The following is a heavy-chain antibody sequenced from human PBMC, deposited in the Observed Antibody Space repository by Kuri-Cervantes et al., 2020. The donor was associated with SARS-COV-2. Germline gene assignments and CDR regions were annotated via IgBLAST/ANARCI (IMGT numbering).Heavy chain of an antibody. Sequence: TLSLTCAVYGGSFSGYYWSWIRQPPGKGLEWMGEINHSASTNYNPSLKRRITISVDTSNHQFSLKRSSVTAADTAVYYCATRPELVGATNGYWGQGTLVTVSS. J-gene: IGHJ4*02. V-gene: IGHV4-34*01. CDR1: GGSFSGYY. CDR2: INHSAST. D-gene: IGHD1-26*01. CDR3: ATRPELVGATNGY.